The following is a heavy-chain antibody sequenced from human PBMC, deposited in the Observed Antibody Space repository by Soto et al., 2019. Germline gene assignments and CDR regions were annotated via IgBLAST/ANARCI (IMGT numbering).Heavy chain of an antibody. V-gene: IGHV3-30-3*01. CDR3: ALDNIPGAPDYFDH. CDR1: GFTFSTNV. J-gene: IGHJ4*02. CDR2: MSPSGDQK. Sequence: QVQLVESGGDVVQPGTSLRLSCAASGFTFSTNVLHWVRQAPGKGLEWVAVMSPSGDQKYYTDSVKGRFTISRDNSKNTLYLEMNSLTSEDTAVYYCALDNIPGAPDYFDHWGQGTLVTVSS.